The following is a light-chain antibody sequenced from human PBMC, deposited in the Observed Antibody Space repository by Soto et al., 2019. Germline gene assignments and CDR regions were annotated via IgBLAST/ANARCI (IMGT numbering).Light chain of an antibody. V-gene: IGKV3-15*01. CDR1: QSVRSN. J-gene: IGKJ3*01. Sequence: EIVMTQSPVTLSVSPGERVTLSCRASQSVRSNLAWYQQKPGQAPRLLIYGASTRATGIPDRFSGSGSGTEFTLTISSLQSEDFAVYYCQLYGGSRPFTFGPGTKVDIK. CDR3: QLYGGSRPFT. CDR2: GAS.